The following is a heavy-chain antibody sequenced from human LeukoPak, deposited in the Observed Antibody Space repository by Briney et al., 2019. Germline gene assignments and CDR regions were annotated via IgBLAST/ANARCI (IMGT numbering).Heavy chain of an antibody. D-gene: IGHD7-27*01. V-gene: IGHV3-7*01. J-gene: IGHJ4*02. CDR3: SNWGDTWGLDF. CDR2: IKDDGSEK. CDR1: GFTFSSYA. Sequence: PGGSLRLSCAASGFTFSSYAMSCVRQAPGRGLEWVANIKDDGSEKYYVDSVKGRFTISRDNAKNSLYLQMNSLGAEDTAVYYCSNWGDTWGLDFWGQGILVSVSS.